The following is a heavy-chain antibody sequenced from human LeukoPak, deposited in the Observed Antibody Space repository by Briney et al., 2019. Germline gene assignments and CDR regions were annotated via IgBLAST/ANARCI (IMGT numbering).Heavy chain of an antibody. D-gene: IGHD3-10*01. CDR1: GFTFSEYW. CDR3: ARSGDKNVM. J-gene: IGHJ4*02. CDR2: IREDGGQK. Sequence: GGSLRLSCVVSGFTFSEYWMTWVRQAPGKGLEWVANIREDGGQKHYVDSVKGRFTIFRDNAKNTLYLQMDSLRAEDTAVYYCARSGDKNVMGGQGTLVTVSS. V-gene: IGHV3-7*03.